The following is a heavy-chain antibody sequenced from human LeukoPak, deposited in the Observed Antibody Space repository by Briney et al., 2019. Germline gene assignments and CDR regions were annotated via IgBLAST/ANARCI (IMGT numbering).Heavy chain of an antibody. V-gene: IGHV3-21*01. CDR3: GRDIVDGGDDY. CDR2: ISSSSSYI. J-gene: IGHJ4*02. D-gene: IGHD2-21*02. Sequence: GGSLRLSCAASGFTFSSYSMNWVRQAPGKGLEWVSSISSSSSYIYYADSVKGRFTISRDNAKNSVSLQMNSLRAEDTAVYYCGRDIVDGGDDYWGQGTLVTVSS. CDR1: GFTFSSYS.